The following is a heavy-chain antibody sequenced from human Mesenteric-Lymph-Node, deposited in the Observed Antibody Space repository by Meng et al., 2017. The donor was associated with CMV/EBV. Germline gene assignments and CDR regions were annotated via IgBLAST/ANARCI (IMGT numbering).Heavy chain of an antibody. CDR2: ISRSSSYI. V-gene: IGHV3-21*01. CDR3: ASSADQTGFDY. J-gene: IGHJ4*02. Sequence: GGSLRLSCAASGFTFSSYSMNWVRQAPGKGLEWVSSISRSSSYIYYADSVKGRFTISRDNAKNSLSLQMNSLRAEDTAVYYCASSADQTGFDYWGQGTLVTVSS. CDR1: GFTFSSYS. D-gene: IGHD7-27*01.